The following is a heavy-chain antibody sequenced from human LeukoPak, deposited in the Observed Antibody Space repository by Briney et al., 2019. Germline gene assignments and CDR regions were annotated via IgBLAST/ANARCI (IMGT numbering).Heavy chain of an antibody. D-gene: IGHD3-9*01. Sequence: SETLSLTCTVSGGSISSGSYYWSWIRQPAGKGLEWIGRIYTSGSTNYNPSLKSRVTISVDKSKNQFSLKLSSVTAADTAVYYCASELENYDILTGYYYFDYWGQGTLVTVSS. J-gene: IGHJ4*02. CDR2: IYTSGST. CDR1: GGSISSGSYY. V-gene: IGHV4-61*02. CDR3: ASELENYDILTGYYYFDY.